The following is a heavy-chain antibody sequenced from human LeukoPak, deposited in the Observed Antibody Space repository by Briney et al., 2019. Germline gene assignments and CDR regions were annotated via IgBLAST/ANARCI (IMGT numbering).Heavy chain of an antibody. CDR3: ARDRWDYYDSSGYRGDAFDI. CDR1: GYTFTSYG. CDR2: ISAYNGNT. V-gene: IGHV1-18*01. J-gene: IGHJ3*02. Sequence: ASVKVSCKASGYTFTSYGISWVRQAPGQGLEWMGWISAYNGNTNYAQKLQGRVTMTTDTSTSTAYMELRSLRSDDTAVYYCARDRWDYYDSSGYRGDAFDIWGQGTVVTVSS. D-gene: IGHD3-22*01.